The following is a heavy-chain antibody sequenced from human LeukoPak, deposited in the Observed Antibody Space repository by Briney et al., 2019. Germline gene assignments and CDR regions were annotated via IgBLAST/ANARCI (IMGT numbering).Heavy chain of an antibody. V-gene: IGHV1-46*01. D-gene: IGHD3-22*01. Sequence: ASVKVSCKASGYTFTSYYIHWVRQAPGQGLEWMGIINPSGGSTSYTQKLQDRVTLTRDTSTSTVYMELSSLRTEDTAIYYCTRGHGSGYQDYWGQGTLVTVSS. CDR3: TRGHGSGYQDY. J-gene: IGHJ4*02. CDR1: GYTFTSYY. CDR2: INPSGGST.